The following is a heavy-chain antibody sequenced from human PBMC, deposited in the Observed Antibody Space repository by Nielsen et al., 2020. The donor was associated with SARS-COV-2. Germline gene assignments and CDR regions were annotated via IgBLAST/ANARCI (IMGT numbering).Heavy chain of an antibody. D-gene: IGHD5-12*01. J-gene: IGHJ6*02. V-gene: IGHV3-74*01. CDR1: GFTFSSYW. Sequence: GESLKISCAASGFTFSSYWMHWVRQAPGKGLAWVSRINSDGSSTSYADSVKGRFTISRDNAKNTLYLQMNSLRAEDTAVYYCARGLREGMDVWGQGTTVTVSS. CDR3: ARGLREGMDV. CDR2: INSDGSST.